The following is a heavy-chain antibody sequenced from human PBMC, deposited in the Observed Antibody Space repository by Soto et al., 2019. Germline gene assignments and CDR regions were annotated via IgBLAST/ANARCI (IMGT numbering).Heavy chain of an antibody. CDR2: INTGNGNT. Sequence: ASVKVSCKTSGYTFTNYAMYWVRQAPGQRLEWMGWINTGNGNTKYSQKFQGRITITRDTSASMVYMELSNLKSEDTAVYYCARDPSVRGRSWFDPWGQGTRVTVSS. CDR1: GYTFTNYA. J-gene: IGHJ5*02. V-gene: IGHV1-3*04. D-gene: IGHD3-10*01. CDR3: ARDPSVRGRSWFDP.